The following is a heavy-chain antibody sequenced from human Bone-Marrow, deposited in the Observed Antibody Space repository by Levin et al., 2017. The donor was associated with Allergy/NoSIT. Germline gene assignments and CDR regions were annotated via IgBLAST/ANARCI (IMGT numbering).Heavy chain of an antibody. CDR3: ARAVSYGGYRYFDP. D-gene: IGHD5-12*01. CDR1: GFTFSTYA. V-gene: IGHV3-23*01. J-gene: IGHJ5*02. Sequence: QTGGSLRLSCAASGFTFSTYAMTWVRQAPGKGLEWVSAVSGGDGATYYADSVRGRFTISRDNSKNTLHLQINSLRAEDTAIYYCARAVSYGGYRYFDPWGQGTLVTVSS. CDR2: VSGGDGAT.